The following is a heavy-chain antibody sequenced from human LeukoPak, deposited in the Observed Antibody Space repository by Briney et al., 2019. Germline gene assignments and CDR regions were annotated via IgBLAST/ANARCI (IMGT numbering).Heavy chain of an antibody. D-gene: IGHD3-22*01. CDR2: INPNSGGT. Sequence: ASVKVSCKASGYTFTGYYMHWVRQAPGQGLEWMGWINPNSGGTNYAQKFQGRVTMTRDTSISTANMELSRLRSEDTAMYYCTRAHDSSGYYYLAFDYWGQGTLVTVSS. CDR3: TRAHDSSGYYYLAFDY. J-gene: IGHJ4*02. V-gene: IGHV1-2*02. CDR1: GYTFTGYY.